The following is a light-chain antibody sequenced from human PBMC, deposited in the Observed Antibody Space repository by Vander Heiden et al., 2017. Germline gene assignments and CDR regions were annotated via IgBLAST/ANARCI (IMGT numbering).Light chain of an antibody. CDR1: QSISSW. J-gene: IGKJ1*01. V-gene: IGKV1-5*03. Sequence: IHMPHSPSTLSASIGDRVTITCRASQSISSWLAWYQQKPGKAPKLLIYKASSLESGVPSRFSGSGSGTEFTLTISSLQPDDFATYYCQQYNSYPWTFGQGTKVEIK. CDR2: KAS. CDR3: QQYNSYPWT.